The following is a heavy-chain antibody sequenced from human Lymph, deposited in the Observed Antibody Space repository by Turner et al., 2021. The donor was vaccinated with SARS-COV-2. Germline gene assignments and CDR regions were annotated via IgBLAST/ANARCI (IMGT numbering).Heavy chain of an antibody. CDR1: GYSFPTYW. CDR3: ARLPIARGYSGYDFYYFDY. V-gene: IGHV5-51*01. Sequence: EVQLVQSGAEVKKPGESLKISCKGSGYSFPTYWIGWVRQMPGKGLEWMGIIYPVDSDTRYSPSFQGQVTISADKSISTAYLQWSSLKASDTAMYYCARLPIARGYSGYDFYYFDYWGQGTLVTVSS. J-gene: IGHJ4*02. D-gene: IGHD5-12*01. CDR2: IYPVDSDT.